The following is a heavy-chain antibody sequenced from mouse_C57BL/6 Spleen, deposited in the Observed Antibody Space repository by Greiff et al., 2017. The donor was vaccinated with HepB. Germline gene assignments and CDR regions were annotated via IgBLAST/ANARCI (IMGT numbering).Heavy chain of an antibody. CDR2: INPSTGGT. J-gene: IGHJ4*01. CDR3: AREVFYDGYYVDYAIDY. D-gene: IGHD2-3*01. V-gene: IGHV1-42*01. CDR1: GYSFTGYY. Sequence: EVQLKESGPELVKPGASVKISCKASGYSFTGYYMNWVKQSPEKSLEWIGEINPSTGGTTYNQKFKAKATLTVDKSSSTAYMQLKSLTSEDSAVYYCAREVFYDGYYVDYAIDYWGQGTSVTVSS.